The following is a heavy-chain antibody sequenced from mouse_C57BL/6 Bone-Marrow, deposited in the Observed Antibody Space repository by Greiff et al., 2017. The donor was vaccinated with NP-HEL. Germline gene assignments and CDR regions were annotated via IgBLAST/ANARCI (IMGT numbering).Heavy chain of an antibody. D-gene: IGHD4-1*02. V-gene: IGHV5-6*01. CDR1: GFTFSSYG. CDR3: ARIPTGTGGFAY. Sequence: DVHLVESGGDLVKPGGSLKLSCAASGFTFSSYGMSWVRQTPDKRLEWVATISSGGSYTYYPDSVKGRFTISRDNAKNTLYLQMSSLKSEDTAMYYCARIPTGTGGFAYWGQGTLVTVSA. J-gene: IGHJ3*01. CDR2: ISSGGSYT.